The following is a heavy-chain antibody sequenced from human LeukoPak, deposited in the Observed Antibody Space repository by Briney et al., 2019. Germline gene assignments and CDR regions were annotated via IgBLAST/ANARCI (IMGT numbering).Heavy chain of an antibody. CDR3: ARHDTLTGFDY. Sequence: SETLSLTCAVSGGSISSGGYSWSWIRQPPGKGLEWIGNIYYRGSTYYNPSLKSRVTISVDTSKNQFSLKLSSVTAADTAVYYCARHDTLTGFDYWGQGTLVTVSS. CDR1: GGSISSGGYS. D-gene: IGHD3-9*01. J-gene: IGHJ4*02. CDR2: IYYRGST. V-gene: IGHV4-30-2*03.